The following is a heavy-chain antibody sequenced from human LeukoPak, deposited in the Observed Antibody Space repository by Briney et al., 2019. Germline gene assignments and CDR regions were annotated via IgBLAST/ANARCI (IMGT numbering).Heavy chain of an antibody. CDR3: ARTRSRRGYQLLYYYFDY. CDR2: MNPNSGNT. D-gene: IGHD2-2*02. Sequence: GASVKVSCKASGYTFTSYVINWVRQATGQGLEWMGWMNPNSGNTGYAQKFQGRVTITRNTSISTAYMELSSLRSEDTAVYYCARTRSRRGYQLLYYYFDYWGQGTLVTVSS. J-gene: IGHJ4*02. V-gene: IGHV1-8*03. CDR1: GYTFTSYV.